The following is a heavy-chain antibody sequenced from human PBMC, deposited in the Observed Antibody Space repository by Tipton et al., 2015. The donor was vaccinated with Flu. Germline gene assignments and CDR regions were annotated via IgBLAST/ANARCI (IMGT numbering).Heavy chain of an antibody. CDR3: ARIQGGYYGSESYDT. CDR1: GGSIRNYY. V-gene: IGHV4-4*07. D-gene: IGHD3-10*01. J-gene: IGHJ5*02. Sequence: TLSLTCTVSGGSIRNYYWSWIRQPAGKGLEWIGRISHSGSTNYNASLNGRVTMSVDPSKGQLSLELISVTAADTAVYYCARIQGGYYGSESYDTWGQGMLVTVSS. CDR2: ISHSGST.